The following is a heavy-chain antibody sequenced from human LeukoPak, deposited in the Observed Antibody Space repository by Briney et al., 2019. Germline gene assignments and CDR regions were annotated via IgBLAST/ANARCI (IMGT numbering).Heavy chain of an antibody. CDR2: INPSGGST. D-gene: IGHD2-2*02. Sequence: GASVKVSCKASGYTFTSYYMHWVRQAPGQGLEWMGIINPSGGSTSYAQKFQGRVTMTRDTSTGTVYMELSSLRSEDTAVYYCARGGCSSTSCYKAALDYWGQGTLVTVSS. CDR3: ARGGCSSTSCYKAALDY. CDR1: GYTFTSYY. V-gene: IGHV1-46*01. J-gene: IGHJ4*02.